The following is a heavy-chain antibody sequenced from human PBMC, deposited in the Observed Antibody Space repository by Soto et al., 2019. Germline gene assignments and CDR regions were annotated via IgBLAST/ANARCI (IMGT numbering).Heavy chain of an antibody. Sequence: QAQLVESGGGVVQPGRSLRLSCAASGFRFSSYGMHWVRQAPGKGLEWVAVVWLDGRNKYYADPVRGRFTISRDDSTNTLYLQSSSLRVEDTAVYYCGRAFDRTTVTRGVMDVWGQGTTVTVS. CDR3: GRAFDRTTVTRGVMDV. CDR2: VWLDGRNK. J-gene: IGHJ6*02. V-gene: IGHV3-33*01. D-gene: IGHD4-17*01. CDR1: GFRFSSYG.